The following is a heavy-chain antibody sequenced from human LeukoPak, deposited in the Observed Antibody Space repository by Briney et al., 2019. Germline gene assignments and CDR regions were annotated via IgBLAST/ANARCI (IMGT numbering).Heavy chain of an antibody. CDR2: INWNGGST. CDR3: ARDYDSSGYSDAFDI. CDR1: GFTFDDYG. D-gene: IGHD3-22*01. J-gene: IGHJ3*02. V-gene: IGHV3-20*04. Sequence: PGGSLRLSCAASGFTFDDYGMSWVRRAPGKGLEWVSGINWNGGSTGYADSVKGRFTISRDNAKNSLYLQMNSLRAEDTALYYCARDYDSSGYSDAFDIWGQGTMVTASS.